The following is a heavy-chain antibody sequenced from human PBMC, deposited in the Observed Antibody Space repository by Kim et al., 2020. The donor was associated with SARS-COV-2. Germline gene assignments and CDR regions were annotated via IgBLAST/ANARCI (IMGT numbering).Heavy chain of an antibody. CDR3: AREGYDILTGYYSAFDY. D-gene: IGHD3-9*01. J-gene: IGHJ4*02. CDR1: GDSVSSNSAA. Sequence: SQTLSLTCAISGDSVSSNSAAWNWIRQSPSRGLEWLGRTYYRSKWYNDYAVSVKSRITINPDTSKNQFSLQLNSVTPEDTAVYYCAREGYDILTGYYSAFDYWGQGTLVTVSS. V-gene: IGHV6-1*01. CDR2: TYYRSKWYN.